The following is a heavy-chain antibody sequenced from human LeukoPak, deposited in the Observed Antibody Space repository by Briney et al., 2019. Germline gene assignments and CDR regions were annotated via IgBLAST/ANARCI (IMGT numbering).Heavy chain of an antibody. CDR3: ARHYLMATIPDAFDI. CDR1: GGSISSYY. V-gene: IGHV4-59*08. Sequence: LETLSLTCTVSGGSISSYYWSWIRQPPGKGLEWIGYIYYSGSTNYNPSLKSRVTISVDTSKNQFSLKLSSVTAADTAVYYCARHYLMATIPDAFDIWGQGTMVTVSS. CDR2: IYYSGST. J-gene: IGHJ3*02. D-gene: IGHD5-24*01.